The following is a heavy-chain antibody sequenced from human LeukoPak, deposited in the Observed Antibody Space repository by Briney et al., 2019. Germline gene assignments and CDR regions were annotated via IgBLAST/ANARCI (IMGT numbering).Heavy chain of an antibody. V-gene: IGHV5-51*01. J-gene: IGHJ4*02. CDR2: IYPGDSDT. Sequence: GESLKISCKGSGYSFTSYWIGWVRQMPGKGLEWMGIIYPGDSDTRYSPSFQGQVTISADKSISTAYLQWSSLKASDTAMYYCARLREDGYNSPYYFDYWGQGTLVTVSS. CDR1: GYSFTSYW. CDR3: ARLREDGYNSPYYFDY. D-gene: IGHD5-24*01.